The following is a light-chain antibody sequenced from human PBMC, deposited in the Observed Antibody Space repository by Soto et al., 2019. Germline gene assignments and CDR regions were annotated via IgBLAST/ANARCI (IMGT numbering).Light chain of an antibody. CDR2: GAS. J-gene: IGKJ3*01. V-gene: IGKV1-9*01. CDR3: QQLNSYSIFT. Sequence: DIQLTQSPSFLSASVGDRVTITCRASQDINSYLAWYQQKPGKAPKLLIFGASTLQSGVPSRFSGSGSGTEFTLTISSLQPEDFPTYYCQQLNSYSIFTFGPGTKVDI. CDR1: QDINSY.